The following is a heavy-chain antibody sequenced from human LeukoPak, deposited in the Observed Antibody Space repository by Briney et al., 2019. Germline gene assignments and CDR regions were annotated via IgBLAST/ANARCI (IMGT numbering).Heavy chain of an antibody. J-gene: IGHJ4*02. CDR2: INPNSGGT. D-gene: IGHD6-19*01. CDR3: ARGKVVAGFFDY. CDR1: GLTFSGYF. V-gene: IGHV1-2*02. Sequence: ASVKVSCKTSGLTFSGYFMHLVRQAPGQGLEWMGWINPNSGGTNYAQKFQGRVTMTRDTSISTAYMELSRLRSDDTAVYYCARGKVVAGFFDYWGQGNLVTVSS.